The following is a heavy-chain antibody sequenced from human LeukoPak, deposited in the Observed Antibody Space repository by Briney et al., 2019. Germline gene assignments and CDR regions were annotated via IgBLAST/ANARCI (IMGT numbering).Heavy chain of an antibody. V-gene: IGHV3-33*01. CDR3: ASAPGFRLLVLFDY. D-gene: IGHD6-13*01. J-gene: IGHJ4*02. CDR2: IWYDGRNK. Sequence: GGSLRLSCAASGFTFSSYGMHWVRQAPGKGLEWVAVIWYDGRNKYYADSVKGPFTISIHNSKITLYLQMYPLRAEPSIVYYCASAPGFRLLVLFDYWGQGTLVTVSS. CDR1: GFTFSSYG.